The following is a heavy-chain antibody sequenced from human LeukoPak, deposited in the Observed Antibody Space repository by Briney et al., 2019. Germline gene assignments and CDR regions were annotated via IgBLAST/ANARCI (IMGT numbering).Heavy chain of an antibody. V-gene: IGHV3-74*01. CDR2: ISYDGGGT. J-gene: IGHJ5*02. Sequence: GGSLRLSCAASGFTFSVYWMHWVRQTPGKGLVWVSRISYDGGGTNYADAVKGRFTISRDNAKNTLYLQMNSLRAEDTAVYYCAKDPRGGGYTYNWFDPWGQGTLVTVSS. CDR3: AKDPRGGGYTYNWFDP. CDR1: GFTFSVYW. D-gene: IGHD5-24*01.